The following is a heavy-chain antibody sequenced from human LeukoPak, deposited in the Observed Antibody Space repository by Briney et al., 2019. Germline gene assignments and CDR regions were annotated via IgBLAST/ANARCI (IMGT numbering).Heavy chain of an antibody. CDR3: ARARWGYYYDSSGYQEFDY. Sequence: GASVKVSCKASGYTFTGYYMHWVRQAPGQGLEWMGRINPNSGGTNYAQKFQGRVTMTRDTSISTAYMELSRLRSDDTAVYYCARARWGYYYDSSGYQEFDYWGQGTLVTVSS. D-gene: IGHD3-22*01. J-gene: IGHJ4*02. CDR2: INPNSGGT. CDR1: GYTFTGYY. V-gene: IGHV1-2*06.